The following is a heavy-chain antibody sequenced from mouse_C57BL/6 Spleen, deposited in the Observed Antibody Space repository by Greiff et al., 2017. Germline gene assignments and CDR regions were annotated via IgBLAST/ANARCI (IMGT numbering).Heavy chain of an antibody. V-gene: IGHV1-53*01. CDR2: INPSNGGT. Sequence: QVQLQQPGTELVKPGASVKLSCKASGYTFTSYWMHWVKQRPGPGLEWIGNINPSNGGTNYNEKFKSKATLTVDKSSSTGYMQLSNLTSEDSAVYYCARSYDYDDPAWFAYWGQGTLVTVSA. CDR3: ARSYDYDDPAWFAY. CDR1: GYTFTSYW. J-gene: IGHJ3*01. D-gene: IGHD2-4*01.